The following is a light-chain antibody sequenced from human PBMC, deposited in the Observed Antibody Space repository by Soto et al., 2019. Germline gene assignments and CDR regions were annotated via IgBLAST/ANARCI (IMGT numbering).Light chain of an antibody. CDR1: QSVSSY. J-gene: IGKJ5*01. Sequence: EIVLTQSPDTLSLSPGERATLSCRASQSVSSYLAWYQQKPGQAPRLLIYDASNRATGIPARFSGSGSGTDFTLTISSLEPEDFAVYYCQQYGSSLITFGQGTRLEIK. CDR3: QQYGSSLIT. V-gene: IGKV3-11*01. CDR2: DAS.